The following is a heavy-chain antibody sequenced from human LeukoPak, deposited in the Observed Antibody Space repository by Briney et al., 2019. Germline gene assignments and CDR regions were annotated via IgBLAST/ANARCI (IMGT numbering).Heavy chain of an antibody. V-gene: IGHV4-4*09. D-gene: IGHD2-2*01. CDR3: ARTPIVVVPAAIGFWFDP. J-gene: IGHJ5*02. CDR2: IYTSGST. CDR1: DGSISSYY. Sequence: SETLSLTCTVSDGSISSYYWSWIRQPPGKGLEWIGYIYTSGSTNYNPSLKSRVTISVDTSKNQFSLKLSSVTAADTAVYYCARTPIVVVPAAIGFWFDPWGQGTLVTVSS.